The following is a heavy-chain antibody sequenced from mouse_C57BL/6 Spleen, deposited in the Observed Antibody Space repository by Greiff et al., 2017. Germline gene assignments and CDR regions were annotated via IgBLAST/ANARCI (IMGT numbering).Heavy chain of an antibody. J-gene: IGHJ2*01. V-gene: IGHV1-42*01. D-gene: IGHD2-5*01. CDR2: INPSTGGT. CDR3: ARLSYSNDFDY. CDR1: GYSFTGYY. Sequence: EVQLQQSGPELVKPGASVKISCKASGYSFTGYYMNWVKQSPEKSLEWIGEINPSTGGTTYNQKFKAKATLTVDKSSSTAYMQLKSLTSEDSAVYYCARLSYSNDFDYWGQGTTLTVSS.